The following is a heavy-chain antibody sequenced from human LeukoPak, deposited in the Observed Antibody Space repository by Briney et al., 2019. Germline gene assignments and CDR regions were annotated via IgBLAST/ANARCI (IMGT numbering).Heavy chain of an antibody. CDR3: ARLGRYYDSSGYYPKYNWFDP. CDR1: GGSFSGYY. Sequence: SETLSLTCAVYGGSFSGYYWSWIRQPPGKGLEWIGEINHSGSTNYNPSLKGRVTISVDTSKNQFPLKLSSVTAADTAVYYCARLGRYYDSSGYYPKYNWFDPWGQGTLVTVSS. D-gene: IGHD3-22*01. V-gene: IGHV4-34*01. J-gene: IGHJ5*02. CDR2: INHSGST.